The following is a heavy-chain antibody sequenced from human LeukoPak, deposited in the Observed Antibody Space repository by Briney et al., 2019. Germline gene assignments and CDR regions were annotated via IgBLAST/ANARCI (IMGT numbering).Heavy chain of an antibody. CDR2: ISSSSSYI. V-gene: IGHV3-21*01. CDR1: GFTFSSYS. J-gene: IGHJ4*02. CDR3: ARDLITFGGVIVNFDY. D-gene: IGHD3-16*02. Sequence: GGSLRLSCAASGFTFSSYSMNWVRQAPGKGLEWVSSISSSSSYIYYADSVKGRFTISRDNAKNSLYLQMNSLRAEDTAVYYCARDLITFGGVIVNFDYWGRGTLVTVSS.